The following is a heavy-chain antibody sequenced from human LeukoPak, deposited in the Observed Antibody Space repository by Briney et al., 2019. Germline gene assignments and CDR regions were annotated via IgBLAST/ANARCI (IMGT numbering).Heavy chain of an antibody. D-gene: IGHD3-10*01. Sequence: PGGSLRLSCAASGFIFSTYSTNWVRQAPGKGLEWVSYISRSSSMIYYADSVKGRFTISRDNAKNSLYLQMNSLRAEDTAVYYCARDPDGSGSSGYMDVWGKGTTVTVSS. J-gene: IGHJ6*03. CDR1: GFIFSTYS. CDR3: ARDPDGSGSSGYMDV. CDR2: ISRSSSMI. V-gene: IGHV3-48*01.